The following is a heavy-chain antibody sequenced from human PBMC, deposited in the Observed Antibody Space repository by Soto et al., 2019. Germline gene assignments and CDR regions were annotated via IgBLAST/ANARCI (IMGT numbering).Heavy chain of an antibody. Sequence: QVQLVQSGAEVKKPGSSVRVSCKASGGTFSSYAISWVRQAPGQGLEWMGGLIPIFGTENYAQKFQGRVTITADESTSTAYMELSSMRSEATSVYYCARDRIAGSKSYYGMDVWGQGTTVTVAS. CDR2: LIPIFGTE. D-gene: IGHD6-13*01. CDR1: GGTFSSYA. CDR3: ARDRIAGSKSYYGMDV. J-gene: IGHJ6*02. V-gene: IGHV1-69*01.